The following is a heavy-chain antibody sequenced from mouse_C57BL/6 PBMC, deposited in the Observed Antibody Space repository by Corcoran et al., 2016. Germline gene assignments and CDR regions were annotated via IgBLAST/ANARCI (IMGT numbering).Heavy chain of an antibody. V-gene: IGHV9-3*01. D-gene: IGHD3-2*02. J-gene: IGHJ4*01. Sequence: QIQLVQSGPELKKPGETVKISCKASGYTFTTYGMSWVKQAPGKGLKWMGWINTYSGVPTYADDFKGRFAFSLETSASTAYLQINNLKNEDTATYFCARPQLRLHAMDYWGQGTSVAVSS. CDR1: GYTFTTYG. CDR3: ARPQLRLHAMDY. CDR2: INTYSGVP.